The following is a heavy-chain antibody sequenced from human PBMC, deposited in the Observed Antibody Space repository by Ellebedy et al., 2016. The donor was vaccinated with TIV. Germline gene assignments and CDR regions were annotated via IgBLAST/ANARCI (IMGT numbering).Heavy chain of an antibody. J-gene: IGHJ4*02. Sequence: GESLKISCAASGFSFSSYEMNWVRQAPGKGLEWVSYISNSGTTIYYADSVKGRFTISRDNAKGSLYLRMNSLRAEDTAVYYCARDRVGATAFDYWGQGTLVTVAS. D-gene: IGHD1-26*01. CDR2: ISNSGTTI. V-gene: IGHV3-48*03. CDR3: ARDRVGATAFDY. CDR1: GFSFSSYE.